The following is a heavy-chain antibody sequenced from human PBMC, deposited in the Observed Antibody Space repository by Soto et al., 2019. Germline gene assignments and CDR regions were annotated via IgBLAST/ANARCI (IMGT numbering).Heavy chain of an antibody. Sequence: GGSLRLSCAASGFTFSSYAMHWVRQAPGKGLEWVAVISYDGSNKYYADSVKGRFIISRDNSKNTLYLQMNSLRAEDTAVYYCARDPGIAAAGTSHYYYYGMDVWGQGTTVTVSS. CDR3: ARDPGIAAAGTSHYYYYGMDV. J-gene: IGHJ6*02. D-gene: IGHD6-13*01. CDR1: GFTFSSYA. V-gene: IGHV3-30-3*01. CDR2: ISYDGSNK.